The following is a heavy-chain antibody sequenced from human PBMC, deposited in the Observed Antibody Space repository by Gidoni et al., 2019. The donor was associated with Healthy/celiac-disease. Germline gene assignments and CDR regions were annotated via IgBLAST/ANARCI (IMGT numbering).Heavy chain of an antibody. D-gene: IGHD3-22*01. Sequence: EVQLVESGGVVIQPGGSLRLPCAPSGFTFDDYTMPRFRQAPGKGLEWVSLISWDGGSTYYADSVKGRFTISRDNSKNSLYLQMNSLRTEDTALYYCAKDISYDSSGYYGLNDAFDIWGQGTMVTVSS. J-gene: IGHJ3*02. CDR1: GFTFDDYT. V-gene: IGHV3-43*01. CDR3: AKDISYDSSGYYGLNDAFDI. CDR2: ISWDGGST.